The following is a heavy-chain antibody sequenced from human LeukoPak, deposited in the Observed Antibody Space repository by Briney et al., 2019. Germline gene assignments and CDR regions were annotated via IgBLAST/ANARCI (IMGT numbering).Heavy chain of an antibody. CDR2: IRYDGSNK. CDR1: GFTFSSYG. J-gene: IGHJ4*02. V-gene: IGHV3-30*02. CDR3: AKRSDDYFDY. Sequence: GSLRLSCAASGFTFSSYGMHWVRQAPGKGLEWVAFIRYDGSNKYYADSVKGRFTISRDNSKNTLYLQMNSLRAEDTAVYYCAKRSDDYFDYWGQGTLVTVSS.